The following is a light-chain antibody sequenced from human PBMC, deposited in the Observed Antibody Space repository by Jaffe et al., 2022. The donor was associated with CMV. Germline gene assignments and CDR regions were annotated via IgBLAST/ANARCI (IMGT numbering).Light chain of an antibody. V-gene: IGLV1-44*01. CDR1: SSNIGSNT. J-gene: IGLJ1*01. CDR2: SNN. CDR3: AAWDASLDGFYV. Sequence: QSVLTQPPSASGTPGQSVTISCSGSSSNIGSNTVHWYQQVPGTAPRVLIYSNNQRPSGVPDRFSGSKSGSSASLAISGLQSEDEADYFCAAWDASLDGFYVFGTGTTVTVL.